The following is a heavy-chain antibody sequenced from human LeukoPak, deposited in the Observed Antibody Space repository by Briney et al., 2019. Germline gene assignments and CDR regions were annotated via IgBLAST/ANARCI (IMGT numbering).Heavy chain of an antibody. CDR2: ISSSSSYI. Sequence: PGGSLRLSCAASGFTFSSYSMNWVRQAPGKGLEWVSSISSSSSYIYYADSVKGRFTISRDNAKNSLYLQMNSLRAEDTAVYYCARDRVGQLDGLRMDVWGKGTTVTVSS. D-gene: IGHD6-6*01. V-gene: IGHV3-21*01. J-gene: IGHJ6*04. CDR3: ARDRVGQLDGLRMDV. CDR1: GFTFSSYS.